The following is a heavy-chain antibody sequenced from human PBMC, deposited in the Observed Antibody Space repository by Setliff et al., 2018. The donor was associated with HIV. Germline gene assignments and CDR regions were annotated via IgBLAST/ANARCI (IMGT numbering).Heavy chain of an antibody. CDR3: AKDYLSSSTWYGGLGY. J-gene: IGHJ4*02. D-gene: IGHD6-13*01. Sequence: GGSLRLSCAASGFTFSSYAMTWVRQAPGKGLEWVSGISNSESGGRTFYADSVKGRFTISRDNSKNTLYMEMSRLRVEDTALYYCAKDYLSSSTWYGGLGYWGLGTLVTSPQ. V-gene: IGHV3-23*01. CDR1: GFTFSSYA. CDR2: ISNSESGGRT.